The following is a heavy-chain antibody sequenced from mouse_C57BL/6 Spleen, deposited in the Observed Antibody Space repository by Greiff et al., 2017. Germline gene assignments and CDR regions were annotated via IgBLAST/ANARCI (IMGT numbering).Heavy chain of an antibody. J-gene: IGHJ2*01. V-gene: IGHV1-50*01. CDR1: GYTFTSYW. CDR3: ARKDYGSTYY. D-gene: IGHD1-1*01. Sequence: VQLQQPGAELVKPGASVKLSCKASGYTFTSYWMQWVKQSPGQGLEWIGEIDPSDSYTNYNQKFKGKATLTVDTASSTAYMQLSSLTSEDSAVYYCARKDYGSTYYWGQGTTLTVSS. CDR2: IDPSDSYT.